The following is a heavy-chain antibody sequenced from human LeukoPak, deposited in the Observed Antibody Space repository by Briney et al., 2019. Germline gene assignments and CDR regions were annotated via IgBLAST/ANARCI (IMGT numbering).Heavy chain of an antibody. J-gene: IGHJ4*02. CDR2: ISCSSGST. CDR1: GFTFSNYA. V-gene: IGHV3-23*01. CDR3: ARQLGYCSDGSCYFDY. Sequence: YPGGSLRLSCAASGFTFSNYAISWVRRAPGRGLEWLSAISCSSGSTYYADSVKGRFTISRNNSKNTLHLQMNSLRTEDTAVYHCARQLGYCSDGSCYFDYWGQGTLVTVSS. D-gene: IGHD2-15*01.